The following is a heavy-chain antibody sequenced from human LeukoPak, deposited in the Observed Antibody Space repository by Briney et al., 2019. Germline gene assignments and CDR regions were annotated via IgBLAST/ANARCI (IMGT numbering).Heavy chain of an antibody. CDR2: INPNSGGT. V-gene: IGHV1-2*06. CDR3: ARAYYDSSGYYYSNVFDY. J-gene: IGHJ4*02. D-gene: IGHD3-22*01. CDR1: GYTFTSYG. Sequence: ASVKVSCKASGYTFTSYGISWVRQAPGQGLEWMGRINPNSGGTNYAQKFQGRVTMTRDTSISTAYMELSRLRSDDTAVYYCARAYYDSSGYYYSNVFDYWGQGTLVTVSS.